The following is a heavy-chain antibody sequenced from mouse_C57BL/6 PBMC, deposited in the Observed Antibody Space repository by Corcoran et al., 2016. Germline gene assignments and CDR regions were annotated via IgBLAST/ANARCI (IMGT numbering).Heavy chain of an antibody. Sequence: QVQLQQSGPELVKPAASVMISSKAAGYTFTNYYRNWMKQRPGQGLEWIGGIFPGSGSTYYNEKFKGKATLTVDKSSSTAYMLLSSLTSEDSAVYFCSREDYDYGILAWFAYGGQGTLVTVSA. CDR1: GYTFTNYY. CDR2: IFPGSGST. V-gene: IGHV1-75*01. CDR3: SREDYDYGILAWFAY. D-gene: IGHD1-1*01. J-gene: IGHJ3*01.